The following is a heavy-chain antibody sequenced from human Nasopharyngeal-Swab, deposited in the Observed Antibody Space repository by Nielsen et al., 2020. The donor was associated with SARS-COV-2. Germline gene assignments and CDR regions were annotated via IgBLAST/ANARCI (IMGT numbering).Heavy chain of an antibody. CDR1: GYRSPTYW. CDR3: ARASWKFVDPFYFDF. Sequence: GASLKISRKGSGYRSPTYWIGWVRQMLGKCLEWMGMIYPGDFDIRYSPFFRGQVTISADKSISTAFLHWNSLSASDTAIYYCARASWKFVDPFYFDFWGQGTLVTVSS. J-gene: IGHJ4*01. CDR2: IYPGDFDI. V-gene: IGHV5-51*01. D-gene: IGHD3-10*01.